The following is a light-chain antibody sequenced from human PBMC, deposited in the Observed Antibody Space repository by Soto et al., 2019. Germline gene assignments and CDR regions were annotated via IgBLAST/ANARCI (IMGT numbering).Light chain of an antibody. CDR1: QGISSY. J-gene: IGKJ1*01. V-gene: IGKV1-9*01. CDR3: LQHYSYPWS. Sequence: IQLTQSPSSLSASVGDRVTITCRASQGISSYLAWYQQKPGKAPKLLIYDASNLQSGVPSRFSGSGSGTEFTLTISSLQPEDFATYSCLQHYSYPWSFGQGTKVDIK. CDR2: DAS.